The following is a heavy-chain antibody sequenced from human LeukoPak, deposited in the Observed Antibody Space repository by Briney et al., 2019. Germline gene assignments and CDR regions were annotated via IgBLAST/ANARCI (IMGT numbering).Heavy chain of an antibody. V-gene: IGHV3-21*01. CDR2: ISSSSSYI. J-gene: IGHJ4*02. CDR3: ARVEEAYYGSGLFDY. Sequence: GGSLRLSCAASGFTFSSYSMNWVRQAPGKGLEWVSSISSSSSYIYYADSVKGRFTISRDNAKNSLYLQMNSLRAEDTAVYYCARVEEAYYGSGLFDYWGQGTLVTVSS. CDR1: GFTFSSYS. D-gene: IGHD3-10*01.